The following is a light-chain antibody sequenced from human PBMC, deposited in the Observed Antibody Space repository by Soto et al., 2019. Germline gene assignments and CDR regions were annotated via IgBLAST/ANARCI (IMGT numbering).Light chain of an antibody. V-gene: IGKV1-5*03. CDR1: QSIRSW. Sequence: DIQMTQSPSTLSASVGDRVTITCRASQSIRSWLAWYQQKPGKAPKLLIYKASSLESGVPSRFSASGSGTEFSLTINSLQADDFATYYCQQYHIYSWTFGQGTKVDI. CDR2: KAS. J-gene: IGKJ1*01. CDR3: QQYHIYSWT.